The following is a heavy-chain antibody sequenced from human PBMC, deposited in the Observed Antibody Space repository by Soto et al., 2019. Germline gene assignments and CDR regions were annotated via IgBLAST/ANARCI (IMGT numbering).Heavy chain of an antibody. CDR3: ARGPPFDY. Sequence: QVHLQESGPGLVKPSETLSLTCTVSGVSISNSYWSWIRQPPGKDLEWIAFIYNSVSTNYNPSLKSRVTISVDTSKNQFSLKLNSVTAADTAVYFCARGPPFDYWGQGTLVTVSS. CDR2: IYNSVST. CDR1: GVSISNSY. J-gene: IGHJ4*02. V-gene: IGHV4-59*01.